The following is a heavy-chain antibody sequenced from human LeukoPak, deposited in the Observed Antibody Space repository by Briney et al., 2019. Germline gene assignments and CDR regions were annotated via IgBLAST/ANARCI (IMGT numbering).Heavy chain of an antibody. V-gene: IGHV4-61*08. CDR2: IYYSGSA. CDR1: DGSISSGGYY. CDR3: ARSYGSGNYFDY. D-gene: IGHD3-10*01. Sequence: SETLSLTCTVSDGSISSGGYYWSWIRQHPGKGLEWIGYIYYSGSANYNPSLKSRVTISVDTSKNQFSLKLSSVTAADTAVYYCARSYGSGNYFDYWGQGTLVTVSS. J-gene: IGHJ4*02.